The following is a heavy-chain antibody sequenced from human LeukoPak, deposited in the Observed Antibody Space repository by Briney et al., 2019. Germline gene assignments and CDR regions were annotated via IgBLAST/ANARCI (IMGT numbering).Heavy chain of an antibody. CDR3: ARDRTGIAAPRGYFDY. Sequence: ASVKVSCKASGGTFSSYAISWVRQAPGQGLEWMGGIIPIFGTANYAQKFQGRVTITADESTSTAYMELSSLRSEDTAVYYCARDRTGIAAPRGYFDYWGQGTLVTVSS. CDR1: GGTFSSYA. J-gene: IGHJ4*02. V-gene: IGHV1-69*01. D-gene: IGHD6-13*01. CDR2: IIPIFGTA.